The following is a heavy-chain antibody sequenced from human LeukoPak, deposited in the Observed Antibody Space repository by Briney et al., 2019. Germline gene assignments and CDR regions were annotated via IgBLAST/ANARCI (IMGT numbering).Heavy chain of an antibody. CDR2: IYYSGSA. CDR1: GGSISRSNW. J-gene: IGHJ3*01. CDR3: AREGYYAGNGKNDAFHV. Sequence: SETLSLTCAVSGGSISRSNWWSWVRQPPGKGLEWIGEIYYSGSANYNPSLKSRVTISIDRSENQFSLKLSSVTAADTAVYYCAREGYYAGNGKNDAFHVWGQGTMVTVSS. V-gene: IGHV4-4*02. D-gene: IGHD3-22*01.